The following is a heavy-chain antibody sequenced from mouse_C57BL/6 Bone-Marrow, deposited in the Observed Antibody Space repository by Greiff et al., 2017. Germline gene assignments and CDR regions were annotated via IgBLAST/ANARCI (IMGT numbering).Heavy chain of an antibody. Sequence: VQLQQSGPELVKPGASVKISCKASGYTFTDYYMNWVKQSHGKSLEWIGDINPNNGGTSYNQKFKGKATLTVDKSSSTAYMEPRSLTSEDSAVYYCARRGLEISHYYGGFDYWGQGTTLTVSS. CDR2: INPNNGGT. V-gene: IGHV1-26*01. CDR1: GYTFTDYY. J-gene: IGHJ2*01. D-gene: IGHD1-2*01. CDR3: ARRGLEISHYYGGFDY.